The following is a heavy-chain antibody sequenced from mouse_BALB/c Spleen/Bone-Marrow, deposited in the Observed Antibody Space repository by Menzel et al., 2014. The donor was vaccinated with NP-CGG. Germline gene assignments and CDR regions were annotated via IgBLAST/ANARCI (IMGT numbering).Heavy chain of an antibody. Sequence: EVQLVESGGGLVHPGGSLKLSCAASGFDFSRYWMGWVRQAPGKGPEWIGEINPDSSTINYTPSLKDKFIISRDNAKNTLYLQMSKVRSEDTALYYCSRLGYYGGFAYWGQGTLVSVSA. CDR2: INPDSSTI. CDR3: SRLGYYGGFAY. CDR1: GFDFSRYW. V-gene: IGHV4-1*02. D-gene: IGHD2-3*01. J-gene: IGHJ3*01.